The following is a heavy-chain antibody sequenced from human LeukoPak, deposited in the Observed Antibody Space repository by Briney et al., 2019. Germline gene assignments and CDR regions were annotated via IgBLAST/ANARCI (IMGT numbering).Heavy chain of an antibody. Sequence: PGGSLRLSCVASGFTFSSYGMSWVRQAPGKGLEWVSSISGSADNTYYADSVKGRFTISRDNSENTLFLQMNSLRAEDTAIYYCAKDEYYDIWSGFRGNDYWGQGTLVTVSS. CDR2: ISGSADNT. CDR3: AKDEYYDIWSGFRGNDY. CDR1: GFTFSSYG. J-gene: IGHJ4*02. D-gene: IGHD3-3*01. V-gene: IGHV3-23*01.